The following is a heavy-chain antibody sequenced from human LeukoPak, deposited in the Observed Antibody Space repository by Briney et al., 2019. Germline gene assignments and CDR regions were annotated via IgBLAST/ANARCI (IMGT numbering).Heavy chain of an antibody. V-gene: IGHV3-30*02. CDR3: AKDLLRDRWFGES. D-gene: IGHD3-10*01. CDR1: GFNFRGYG. CDR2: IRYDGSHK. J-gene: IGHJ5*02. Sequence: GGSLRLSCAASGFNFRGYGMHWVRQAPGEGLEWVAFIRYDGSHKYYADSVKGRFTISRDDSKYTLYLQMNSLRVEDTAVYYCAKDLLRDRWFGESWGQGTLVTVSS.